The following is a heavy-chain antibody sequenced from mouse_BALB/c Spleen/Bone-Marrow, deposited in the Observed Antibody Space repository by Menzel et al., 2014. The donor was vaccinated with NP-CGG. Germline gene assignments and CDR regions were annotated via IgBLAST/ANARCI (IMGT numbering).Heavy chain of an antibody. D-gene: IGHD1-1*02. V-gene: IGHV14-3*02. CDR1: GFNIKDTY. CDR3: AGVNLWSYAMDY. Sequence: VQLQQSGAELVKAGVSVQLSCTASGFNIKDTYMHWVKQRPEQGLEGLGRIDPANGNTKYDPKFQGKATITADTSSNTAYLQLRSLPSEDTAVYYCAGVNLWSYAMDYWGQGTSVTVPS. J-gene: IGHJ4*01. CDR2: IDPANGNT.